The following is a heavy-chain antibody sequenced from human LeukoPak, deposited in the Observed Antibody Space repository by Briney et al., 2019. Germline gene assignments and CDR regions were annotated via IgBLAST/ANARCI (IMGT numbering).Heavy chain of an antibody. CDR3: ARLQRYVSYYYYGMDV. V-gene: IGHV3-48*03. CDR1: GFTFSSYE. Sequence: GGSLRLSCAASGFTFSSYEMNWVRQAPGKGLEWVSYISSSGSTIYYADSVKGRFTISRDNAKNSLYLQVNSLRADDTAVYYCARLQRYVSYYYYGMDVWGQGTTVTVSS. D-gene: IGHD5-24*01. CDR2: ISSSGSTI. J-gene: IGHJ6*02.